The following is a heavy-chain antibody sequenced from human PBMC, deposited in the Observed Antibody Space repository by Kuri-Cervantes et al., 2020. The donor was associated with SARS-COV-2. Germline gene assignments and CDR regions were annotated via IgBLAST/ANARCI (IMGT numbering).Heavy chain of an antibody. CDR1: GGTFSSYA. D-gene: IGHD2-15*01. CDR2: IIPIFGTA. J-gene: IGHJ6*03. CDR3: ARMGWGYCSGGSCHYYYYYMDV. V-gene: IGHV1-69*13. Sequence: SVKVSCKASGGTFSSYAISWVRQAPGQGLEWMGGIIPIFGTANCAQKFQGRVTITADESTSTAYMELSSLRSEDTAVYYCARMGWGYCSGGSCHYYYYYMDVWGKGTTVTVSS.